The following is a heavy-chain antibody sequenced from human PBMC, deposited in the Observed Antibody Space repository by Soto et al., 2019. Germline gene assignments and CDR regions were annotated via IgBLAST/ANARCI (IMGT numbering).Heavy chain of an antibody. CDR2: INNDGSRT. V-gene: IGHV3-74*03. Sequence: EVQLVESGGGLVQPGGSLRLSCAASKFTFSRYWMHWVRQTPGKGLMWVSRINNDGSRTTYADSVKGRYTISRDNAKNTVFLDMNSLRAEDTAVYYCARLASGSYDWFDPWGQGTLVTVSS. CDR3: ARLASGSYDWFDP. D-gene: IGHD1-26*01. CDR1: KFTFSRYW. J-gene: IGHJ5*02.